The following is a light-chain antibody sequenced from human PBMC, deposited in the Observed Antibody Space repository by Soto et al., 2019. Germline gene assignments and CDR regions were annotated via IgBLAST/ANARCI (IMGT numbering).Light chain of an antibody. V-gene: IGKV1-39*01. J-gene: IGKJ4*01. CDR1: QSISSH. CDR2: AAS. Sequence: DIQMTQSPSSLSSSVGDRVTITCRSSQSISSHLNWYQQKPGKAPNLLIYAASSLQRRVTSRFSGSGPETDFTLTISSLQPEDFATYYFQQNYSTPLTFGGGTKVEIK. CDR3: QQNYSTPLT.